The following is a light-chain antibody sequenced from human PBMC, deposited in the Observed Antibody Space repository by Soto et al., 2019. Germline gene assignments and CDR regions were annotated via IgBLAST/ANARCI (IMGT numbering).Light chain of an antibody. Sequence: EIVMTQSPATLSVSPGERATLSCRASQSVSSNLAWYQQKLGQAPRLLIYGASTRATGIPARFSGSGSGTEFTLTFSSLQSEDFAVYYCQQYNNWPPGTFGQGTKV. CDR2: GAS. CDR3: QQYNNWPPGT. V-gene: IGKV3-15*01. J-gene: IGKJ1*01. CDR1: QSVSSN.